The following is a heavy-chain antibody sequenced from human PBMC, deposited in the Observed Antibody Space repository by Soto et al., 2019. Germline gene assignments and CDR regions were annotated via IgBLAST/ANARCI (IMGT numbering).Heavy chain of an antibody. CDR3: AKDGGTYYYGSGSYNYFDY. CDR2: ISYDGSNK. V-gene: IGHV3-30*18. Sequence: QVQLVESGGGVVQPGRSLRLSCAASGFTFSSYGMHWVRQAPGKGLEWVAVISYDGSNKYYAYSVKGRFTISRDNSKNTLYLQMNSLRSEDTAVYYCAKDGGTYYYGSGSYNYFDYSGQGTLVTVSS. J-gene: IGHJ4*02. D-gene: IGHD3-10*01. CDR1: GFTFSSYG.